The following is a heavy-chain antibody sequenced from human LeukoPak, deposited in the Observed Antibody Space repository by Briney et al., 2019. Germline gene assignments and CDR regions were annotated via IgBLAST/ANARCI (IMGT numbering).Heavy chain of an antibody. CDR1: GGSFSGYY. V-gene: IGHV4-34*01. Sequence: SETLSLTCAVYGGSFSGYYWSWIRQPPGKGLEWIGEINHSGSTNYNPSLKSRVTISVDTSKNQFSLKLSSVTAADTAVYYCARVERKPAATKVYYYYYYMDVWGKGTTVTISS. CDR3: ARVERKPAATKVYYYYYYMDV. D-gene: IGHD2-2*01. CDR2: INHSGST. J-gene: IGHJ6*03.